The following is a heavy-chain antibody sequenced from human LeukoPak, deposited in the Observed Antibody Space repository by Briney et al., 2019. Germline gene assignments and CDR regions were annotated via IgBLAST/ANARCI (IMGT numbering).Heavy chain of an antibody. V-gene: IGHV3-21*01. D-gene: IGHD3-22*01. CDR3: AKDPTHYRVWDYYETIGLSY. CDR1: GLTFSSYS. Sequence: GGSLRLSCAASGLTFSSYSMNWVRQAPGKGLEWVSSISSSSSYIYYADSVKGRFTISRDNAKNSLYLQMNSLRAEDTAVYYCAKDPTHYRVWDYYETIGLSYWGQGTLVTVSS. CDR2: ISSSSSYI. J-gene: IGHJ4*02.